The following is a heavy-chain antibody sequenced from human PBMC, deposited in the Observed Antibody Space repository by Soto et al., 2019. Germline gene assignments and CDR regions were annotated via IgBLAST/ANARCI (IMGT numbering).Heavy chain of an antibody. D-gene: IGHD4-17*01. CDR3: VRYTVTTQIDY. J-gene: IGHJ4*02. Sequence: EVQLLESGGGLVQPGVSLRLSCAASGFTFSSYAMSWVRQAPGKGLEWVSGIGGRAINIYYADSVKGRFTISSDNSKNPLYLQMNSIKTDDTAVYYCVRYTVTTQIDYWGQGTLVTVS. CDR2: IGGRAINI. CDR1: GFTFSSYA. V-gene: IGHV3-23*01.